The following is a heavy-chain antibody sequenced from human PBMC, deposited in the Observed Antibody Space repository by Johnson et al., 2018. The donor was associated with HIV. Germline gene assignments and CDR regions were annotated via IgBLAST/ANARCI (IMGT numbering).Heavy chain of an antibody. CDR2: ISIDGRKT. Sequence: VQLMESGGGLVQPGGSLRLSCAASGFTFSSYWMHWVRQAPGTGLVWVSGISIDGRKTPYTDSVRGRLTISRDNAKNTLYLQMNSLRVEDTAVYYCVREVDDFDMWGQGTMVTVSS. V-gene: IGHV3-74*01. CDR3: VREVDDFDM. CDR1: GFTFSSYW. J-gene: IGHJ3*02.